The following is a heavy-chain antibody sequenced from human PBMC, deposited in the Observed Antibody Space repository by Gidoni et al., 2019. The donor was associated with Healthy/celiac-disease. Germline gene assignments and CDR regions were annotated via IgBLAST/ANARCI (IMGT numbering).Heavy chain of an antibody. Sequence: QVQLVQSGAEVKKPGSSVKVSCKASGCTFSSYAISWVRQAPGQGLEWMGGIIPIFGTANYAQKFQGRVTITADESTSTAYMELSSLRSEDTAVYYCAEGLLYDFWSGYYTGRLDVWGQGTTVTVSS. CDR2: IIPIFGTA. CDR3: AEGLLYDFWSGYYTGRLDV. J-gene: IGHJ6*02. CDR1: GCTFSSYA. V-gene: IGHV1-69*01. D-gene: IGHD3-3*01.